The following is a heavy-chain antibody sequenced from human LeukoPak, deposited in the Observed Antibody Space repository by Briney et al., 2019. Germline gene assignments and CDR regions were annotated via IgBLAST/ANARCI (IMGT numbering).Heavy chain of an antibody. Sequence: SVKVSCKVSGDAFNRNSISWVRQAPGQGLEWMGRIIPIIATANYAQKFRGRVTVRADRSTSTAYMELSSLRSEDTAVYYCAVGSQRPWAARGFDYWGQGTLVTVSS. CDR3: AVGSQRPWAARGFDY. CDR2: IIPIIATA. D-gene: IGHD6-6*01. V-gene: IGHV1-69*08. J-gene: IGHJ4*02. CDR1: GDAFNRNS.